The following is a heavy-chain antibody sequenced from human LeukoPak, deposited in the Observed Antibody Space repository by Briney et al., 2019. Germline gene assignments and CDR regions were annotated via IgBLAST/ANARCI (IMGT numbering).Heavy chain of an antibody. V-gene: IGHV4-4*07. CDR2: IYTSGST. CDR3: ARDYSGSGSYSLYWYFDL. J-gene: IGHJ2*01. Sequence: SETLSLTCTVSGASISSHYWSWIRQPAGKGLEWIGRIYTSGSTNYNPSLKSRVTMSVDTSKNQFSLKLSSVTAADTAVYYCARDYSGSGSYSLYWYFDLWGRGTLVTVSS. D-gene: IGHD3-10*01. CDR1: GASISSHY.